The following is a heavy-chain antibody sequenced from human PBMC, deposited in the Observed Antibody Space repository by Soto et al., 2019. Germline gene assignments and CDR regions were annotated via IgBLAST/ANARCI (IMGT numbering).Heavy chain of an antibody. CDR2: INAGNGNT. D-gene: IGHD2-15*01. CDR1: GYTFTSYA. Sequence: ASVKVSCKASGYTFTSYAMHWVRQAPGQRLEWMGWINAGNGNTKYSQKFQGRVTITRDTSASTAYMELSSLRSEDTAVYYCARDGCSGGSCYSSWFDPWGQGTLVTVSS. CDR3: ARDGCSGGSCYSSWFDP. V-gene: IGHV1-3*01. J-gene: IGHJ5*02.